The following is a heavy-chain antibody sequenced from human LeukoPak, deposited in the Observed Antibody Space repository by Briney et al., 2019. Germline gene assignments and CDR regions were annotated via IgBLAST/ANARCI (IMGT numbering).Heavy chain of an antibody. V-gene: IGHV1-18*01. Sequence: ASVKVSCKASGYTFTSYGISWVRQAPGQGLEWMGWISVYNGNTNYAQKLQGRVTMTTDTSTSTAYMELRSLRSDDTAVYYCARLMGIAAAGYYYGMDVWGQGTTVTVSS. J-gene: IGHJ6*02. CDR2: ISVYNGNT. CDR3: ARLMGIAAAGYYYGMDV. D-gene: IGHD6-13*01. CDR1: GYTFTSYG.